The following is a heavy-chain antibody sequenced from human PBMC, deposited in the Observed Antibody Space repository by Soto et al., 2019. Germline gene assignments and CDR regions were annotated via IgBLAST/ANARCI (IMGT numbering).Heavy chain of an antibody. CDR1: GFTFSSYG. CDR2: IWYDGSNK. J-gene: IGHJ3*02. CDR3: ARDAGRENPDAFDI. V-gene: IGHV3-33*01. Sequence: QVQLVESGGGVVQPGRSLRLSCAASGFTFSSYGMHWVRQAPGKGLEWVAVIWYDGSNKYYADSVKGRFTISRDNSKNTLYLQMNSLRAEDTAVYYCARDAGRENPDAFDIWGQGTMVTVSS.